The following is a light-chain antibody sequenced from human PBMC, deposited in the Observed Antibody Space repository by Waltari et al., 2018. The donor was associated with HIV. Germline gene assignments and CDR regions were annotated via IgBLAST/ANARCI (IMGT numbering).Light chain of an antibody. CDR2: GNY. V-gene: IGLV1-44*01. Sequence: QSVVTQPPSVSGTPGQTVTISCSGSTSNIGITNVNWYQHLPGTAPKRLIYGNYQRPSGVPDRFSASKSGTSASLAISGLQSEDEADYYCASWDASLNGWVFGGGTKLTVL. CDR1: TSNIGITN. CDR3: ASWDASLNGWV. J-gene: IGLJ3*02.